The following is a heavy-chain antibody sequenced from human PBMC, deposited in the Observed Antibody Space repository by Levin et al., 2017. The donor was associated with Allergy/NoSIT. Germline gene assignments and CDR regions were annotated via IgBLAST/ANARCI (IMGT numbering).Heavy chain of an antibody. J-gene: IGHJ5*01. CDR3: ARDQGSSGWYGWIDS. CDR2: LYYSGST. Sequence: SETLSLTCTVSGDSISSNHWNWLRQPPGKELEWIGCLYYSGSTKYNPSLKSRVTISVDATKNQFSLKLSSVTAAATAVYYCARDQGSSGWYGWIDSWGQGTLVTVSS. CDR1: GDSISSNH. V-gene: IGHV4-59*01. D-gene: IGHD6-19*01.